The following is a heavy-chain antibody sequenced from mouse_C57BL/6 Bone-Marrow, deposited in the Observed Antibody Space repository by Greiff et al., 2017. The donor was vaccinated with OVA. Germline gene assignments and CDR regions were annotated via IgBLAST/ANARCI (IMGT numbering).Heavy chain of an antibody. V-gene: IGHV1-64*01. Sequence: VQLQQPGAELVKPGASVKLSCKASGYTFTSYWMHWVKQRPGQGLEWIGMIHPNSGSTNYNEKFKSKATLTVDKSSSTAYMQLSSLTSDDSAVYYCARSGYGNCLRYWGQGTTLTVSS. D-gene: IGHD2-10*02. CDR3: ARSGYGNCLRY. CDR1: GYTFTSYW. CDR2: IHPNSGST. J-gene: IGHJ2*01.